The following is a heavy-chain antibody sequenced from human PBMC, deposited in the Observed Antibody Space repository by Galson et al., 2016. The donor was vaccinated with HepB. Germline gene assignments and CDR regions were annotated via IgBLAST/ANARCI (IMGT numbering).Heavy chain of an antibody. CDR2: IYNSGRT. J-gene: IGHJ6*03. V-gene: IGHV3-53*01. CDR1: GFSVSSNY. CDR3: ARDREGAEAATSLGLGFCYHYYMDV. Sequence: SLRLSCAASGFSVSSNYMNWVRQAPGKGLEWVSIIYNSGRTYYADSVKGRFTISRDNSKNTLYLQMNRLRAEDTAVYYCARDREGAEAATSLGLGFCYHYYMDVWGTGTTVTVSS. D-gene: IGHD2-2*01.